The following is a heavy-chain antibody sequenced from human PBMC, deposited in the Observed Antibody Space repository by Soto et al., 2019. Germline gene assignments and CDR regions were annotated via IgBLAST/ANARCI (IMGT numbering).Heavy chain of an antibody. CDR1: GGSISSDAYY. Sequence: QVQLQESGPGLVKPSQTLSLTCTVSGGSISSDAYYWSWIRQHPGKGLEWIGYIYHSGSTDYNPSLKSRVTISVDTSKNQFSLRLNSVTAADTAVYYCARGERYCGGDCYSAVGFDYWGQGTLVTVSS. V-gene: IGHV4-31*03. D-gene: IGHD2-21*02. CDR2: IYHSGST. J-gene: IGHJ4*02. CDR3: ARGERYCGGDCYSAVGFDY.